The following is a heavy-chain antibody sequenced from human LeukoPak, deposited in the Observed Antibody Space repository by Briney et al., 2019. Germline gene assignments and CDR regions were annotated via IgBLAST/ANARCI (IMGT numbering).Heavy chain of an antibody. Sequence: GGSLRLSGAASGFTLSNHAMSWVRQAPRKGLEWVSGISGSGGGTNYADSVKGRFTISRDNSKNTLYLQMNSLRAEDTAVYYCAKDHRSMVTTWPCEFDYWGQGTLVTVSS. CDR1: GFTLSNHA. D-gene: IGHD4-17*01. CDR2: ISGSGGGT. V-gene: IGHV3-23*01. CDR3: AKDHRSMVTTWPCEFDY. J-gene: IGHJ4*02.